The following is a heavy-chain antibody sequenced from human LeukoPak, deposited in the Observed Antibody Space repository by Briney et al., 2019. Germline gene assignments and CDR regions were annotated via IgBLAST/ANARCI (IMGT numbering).Heavy chain of an antibody. CDR2: ISSSGSTI. Sequence: GGSLRLSCAASGFTFSSYEVNWVRQAPGKGLEWVSYISSSGSTIYYADSVKGRFTISRDNAKNSLYLQMNSLRAEDTAVYYCARGELDAFDIWGQGTMVTVSS. J-gene: IGHJ3*02. D-gene: IGHD6-13*01. V-gene: IGHV3-48*03. CDR1: GFTFSSYE. CDR3: ARGELDAFDI.